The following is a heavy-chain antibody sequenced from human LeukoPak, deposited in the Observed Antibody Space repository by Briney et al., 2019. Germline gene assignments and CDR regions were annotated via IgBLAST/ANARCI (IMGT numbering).Heavy chain of an antibody. CDR1: GGTFSSSSFN. CDR2: IYYSGST. J-gene: IGHJ3*02. Sequence: PAETLTLSCTASGGTFSSSSFNWGWHRPPQGQGLEWIRSIYYSGSTYYNPSFKSRVTSSVNTSKNQFSLKLSSVTAADTAVYYCARHPITGKGPRRAFDIWGQGTMVTVSS. V-gene: IGHV4-39*01. CDR3: ARHPITGKGPRRAFDI. D-gene: IGHD1-20*01.